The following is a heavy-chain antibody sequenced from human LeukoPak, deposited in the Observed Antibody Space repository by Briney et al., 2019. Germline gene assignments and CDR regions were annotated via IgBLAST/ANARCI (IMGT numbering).Heavy chain of an antibody. CDR3: ARYTAGNWFDP. CDR1: GGSISSGGYY. V-gene: IGHV4-61*08. Sequence: PSQTLSLTCTVSGGSISSGGYYWSWIRQPPGKGLEWIGYIYYSGSTNYNPSLKSRVTISVDTSKNQFSLKLSSVTAADTAVYYCARYTAGNWFDPWGQGTLVTVSS. D-gene: IGHD2-2*02. CDR2: IYYSGST. J-gene: IGHJ5*02.